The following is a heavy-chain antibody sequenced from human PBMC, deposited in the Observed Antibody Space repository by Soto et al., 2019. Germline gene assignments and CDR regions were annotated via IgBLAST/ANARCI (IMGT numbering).Heavy chain of an antibody. CDR2: INHRGST. J-gene: IGHJ5*02. D-gene: IGHD4-17*01. CDR1: GGSFSGYY. Sequence: PSETLSLTCAVYGGSFSGYYWSWIRQPPGKGLEWIGEINHRGSTNYNPSLKSRVTISVDTSKNQLSLKLSSVTAADTAVYDCARGGRYNYGDMRNWFDPWGQGTLVTVYS. CDR3: ARGGRYNYGDMRNWFDP. V-gene: IGHV4-34*01.